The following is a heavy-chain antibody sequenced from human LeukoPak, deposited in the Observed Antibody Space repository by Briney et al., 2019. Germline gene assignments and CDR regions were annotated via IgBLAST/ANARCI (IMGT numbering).Heavy chain of an antibody. V-gene: IGHV3-53*01. Sequence: PGGSLRLSCAAPGFTVSSNYMSWVRQAPGKGLEWVSVIYRGGSTYYADSVKGRFTISRDNSKNTLYLQMNSLRAEDTAVYYCARLYCSGGSCYADGFDIWGQGTMVTVSS. D-gene: IGHD2-15*01. CDR2: IYRGGST. CDR1: GFTVSSNY. CDR3: ARLYCSGGSCYADGFDI. J-gene: IGHJ3*02.